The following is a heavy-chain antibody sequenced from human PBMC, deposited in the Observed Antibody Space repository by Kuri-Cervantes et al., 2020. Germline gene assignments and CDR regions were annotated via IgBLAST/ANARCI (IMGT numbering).Heavy chain of an antibody. J-gene: IGHJ4*02. V-gene: IGHV1-18*01. D-gene: IGHD6-13*01. CDR1: GYTFTSYA. Sequence: ASVKVSCKASGYTFTSYAMHWVRQAPGQRLEWMGWISAYNGNTNYAQKLQGRVTMTTDTSTSTAYMELRSLRSDDTAVYYCARGGSSSWYSRGSLHYWGQGTLVTVSS. CDR2: ISAYNGNT. CDR3: ARGGSSSWYSRGSLHY.